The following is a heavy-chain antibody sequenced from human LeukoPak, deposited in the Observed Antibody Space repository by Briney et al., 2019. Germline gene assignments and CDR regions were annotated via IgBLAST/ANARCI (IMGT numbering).Heavy chain of an antibody. D-gene: IGHD6-13*01. V-gene: IGHV5-51*01. CDR2: IYPGDSDT. J-gene: IGHJ3*02. Sequence: GASLQISCQASGSRFTSYWIGGARHLPGKGLEWMGIIYPGDSDTRYSPSFQGRVTISADKSISTAYLQWSSLKASDTAMYYCARQRQQLGHDAFDIWGQGTMVTVSS. CDR1: GSRFTSYW. CDR3: ARQRQQLGHDAFDI.